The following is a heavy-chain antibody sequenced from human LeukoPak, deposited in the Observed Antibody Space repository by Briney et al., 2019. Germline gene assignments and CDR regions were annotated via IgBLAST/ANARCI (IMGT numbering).Heavy chain of an antibody. CDR3: AKDRTRQAY. D-gene: IGHD3-3*01. CDR2: IKEDGSDK. CDR1: GFTFSNNW. V-gene: IGHV3-7*03. Sequence: GGSLRLSCAASGFTFSNNWMSWVRQTPGKGLEWVANIKEDGSDKYYVDSLMGRFTISRDNAKNSLYLQMNSLRAEDTAVYYCAKDRTRQAYWGQGTLVTVSS. J-gene: IGHJ4*02.